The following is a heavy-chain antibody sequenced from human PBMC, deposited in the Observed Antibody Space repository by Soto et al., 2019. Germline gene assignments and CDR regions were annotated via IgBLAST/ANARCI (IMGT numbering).Heavy chain of an antibody. CDR3: ARHRKEGYCSSTSCYGGENY. D-gene: IGHD2-2*01. Sequence: PSXTLSLTCAVYGGSLSGYYWSWIRQPPVNGLEWIVEINHSGSTNYNPSLKSRVTISVDTSKNQFSLKLSSVTAADTAVYYCARHRKEGYCSSTSCYGGENYWGQGTLVTVSS. V-gene: IGHV4-34*01. CDR2: INHSGST. CDR1: GGSLSGYY. J-gene: IGHJ4*02.